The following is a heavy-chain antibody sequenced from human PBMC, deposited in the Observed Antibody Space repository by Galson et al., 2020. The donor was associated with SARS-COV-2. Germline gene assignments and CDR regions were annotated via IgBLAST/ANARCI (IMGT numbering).Heavy chain of an antibody. Sequence: GGSLRLSCAVSGFTFSNYEFNWVRQAPGRGLEWLSYISSSGYTTYYADSVKGRFTISRDNARNSVFLQMNSLRVEDTAVYYCARDAEYYYDSTTGGEYFEYWGQGTRVSGS. CDR2: ISSSGYTT. V-gene: IGHV3-48*03. CDR3: ARDAEYYYDSTTGGEYFEY. CDR1: GFTFSNYE. J-gene: IGHJ4*02. D-gene: IGHD3-22*01.